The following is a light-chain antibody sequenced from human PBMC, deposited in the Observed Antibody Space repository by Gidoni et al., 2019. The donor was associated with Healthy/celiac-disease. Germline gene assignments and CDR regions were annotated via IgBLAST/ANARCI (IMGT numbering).Light chain of an antibody. CDR3: QQSYSTPRT. J-gene: IGKJ5*01. Sequence: DIQMTQSPSSLSASVGDRVTITCRASQSISSYLNWYQQKPGKAPKLLIYAASSLQSGVPSRFSCSGSRTDFTLTISSLQPEDFATYYCQQSYSTPRTFGQGTRLEIK. CDR1: QSISSY. V-gene: IGKV1-39*01. CDR2: AAS.